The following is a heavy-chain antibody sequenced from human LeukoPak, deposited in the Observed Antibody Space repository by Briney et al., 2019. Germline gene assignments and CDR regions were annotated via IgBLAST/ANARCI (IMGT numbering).Heavy chain of an antibody. Sequence: SETLSLTCTVSGGSITITNYYWGWIRQPPGKGLEWVGNIYHDGSTYYNPSLKSRVTISVDTSKNQFSLKLSSVTAAGTAVYYCARDGPGAFDIWGQGTMVTVSS. J-gene: IGHJ3*02. CDR2: IYHDGST. CDR3: ARDGPGAFDI. CDR1: GGSITITNYY. V-gene: IGHV4-39*07.